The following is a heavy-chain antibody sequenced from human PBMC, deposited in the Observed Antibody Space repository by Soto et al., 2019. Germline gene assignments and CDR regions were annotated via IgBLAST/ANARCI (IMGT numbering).Heavy chain of an antibody. V-gene: IGHV1-3*01. CDR2: INAGNGNT. CDR3: ARDPGYSYGYN. D-gene: IGHD5-18*01. Sequence: GASVKVSCKASGYTFTSYAMHWVRQAPGQRLEWMGWINAGNGNTKYSQKFQGRVTIIRDTSASTAYMELSSLRSEDTAVDYCARDPGYSYGYNWGKGTLVTVDS. J-gene: IGHJ4*02. CDR1: GYTFTSYA.